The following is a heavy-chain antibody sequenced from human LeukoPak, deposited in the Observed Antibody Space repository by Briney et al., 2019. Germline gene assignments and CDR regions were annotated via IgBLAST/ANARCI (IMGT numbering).Heavy chain of an antibody. V-gene: IGHV3-73*01. CDR1: GFTFSGSA. CDR3: AKGEGYDNLTGYWAFDY. CDR2: IRSKANSYAT. D-gene: IGHD3-9*01. Sequence: PGGSLRLSCAASGFTFSGSAMLWVRQASGKGLEWVGRIRSKANSYATAYGASVKGRFSISRDDSKNTAYLQMNSLTAEDTAVYYCAKGEGYDNLTGYWAFDYWGQGTLVTVSS. J-gene: IGHJ4*02.